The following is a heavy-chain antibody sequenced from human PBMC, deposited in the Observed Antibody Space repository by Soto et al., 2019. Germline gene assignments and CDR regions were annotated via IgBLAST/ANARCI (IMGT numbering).Heavy chain of an antibody. V-gene: IGHV4-34*01. Sequence: SETLSLTCAVYGGSFSGYYWSWIRQPPGKGLEWIGEINHSGSTNYNPSLKSRVTISVDTSKNQFSLKLSSVTAADTAVYYCARHGAVAGRYFDYWGQGTLVTVSS. CDR3: ARHGAVAGRYFDY. CDR2: INHSGST. CDR1: GGSFSGYY. D-gene: IGHD6-19*01. J-gene: IGHJ4*02.